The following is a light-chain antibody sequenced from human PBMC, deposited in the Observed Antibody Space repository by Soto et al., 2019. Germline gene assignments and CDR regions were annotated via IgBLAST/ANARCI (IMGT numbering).Light chain of an antibody. J-gene: IGKJ1*01. CDR1: QTISSW. Sequence: ENQMTHSLSTLSGSVGDRVTITCLASQTISSWLAWYQQKPGKAPKLLIYKASTLKSGVPSRFSGSGSGTEFTLTISSLQPDDFATYYCQHYNSFSEAFGQGTKVDIK. CDR3: QHYNSFSEA. V-gene: IGKV1-5*03. CDR2: KAS.